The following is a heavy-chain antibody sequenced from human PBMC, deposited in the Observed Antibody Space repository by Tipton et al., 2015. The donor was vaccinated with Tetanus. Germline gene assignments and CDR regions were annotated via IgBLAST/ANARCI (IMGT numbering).Heavy chain of an antibody. CDR1: GYSFSSYW. CDR3: ARRGFCSGGNCYSAAFDI. CDR2: IYPDDSDT. J-gene: IGHJ3*02. Sequence: QLVQSGAEVKKPGESLKISCKGSGYSFSSYWIGWVRQLPGKGLEWMGIIYPDDSDTRYSPSFQGQVTISADKSIITAYLQWSSLKASDTAMYYCARRGFCSGGNCYSAAFDIWGQGTMATVSS. D-gene: IGHD2-15*01. V-gene: IGHV5-51*01.